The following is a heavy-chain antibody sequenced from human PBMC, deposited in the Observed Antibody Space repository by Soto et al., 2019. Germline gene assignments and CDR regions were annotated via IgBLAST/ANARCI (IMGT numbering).Heavy chain of an antibody. CDR2: IKQDGSAI. CDR3: ATGRPRSNWVYFDY. V-gene: IGHV3-7*01. J-gene: IGHJ4*02. Sequence: EVQLVESGGGLVQPGGSLRLTCVASGFTFNTYWMSWVRQSPGKGLEWVANIKQDGSAINYLDSLRGRFTISRDNGKNSLYPQMNSLRAEDAAVYYCATGRPRSNWVYFDYWGQGILVAVSS. D-gene: IGHD4-4*01. CDR1: GFTFNTYW.